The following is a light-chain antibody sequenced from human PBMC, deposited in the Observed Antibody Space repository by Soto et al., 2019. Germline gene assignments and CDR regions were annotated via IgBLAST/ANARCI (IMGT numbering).Light chain of an antibody. Sequence: TQSPSILSVSPVETAPLSCRASQSVSSCLAWYQQKPGQAPRLLIYGASTRATGIPARFSGSGSGTEFTLTISSLQSEDFAVYYCQQYNNWPRTFGQGTKVDIK. CDR1: QSVSSC. CDR2: GAS. V-gene: IGKV3-15*01. J-gene: IGKJ1*01. CDR3: QQYNNWPRT.